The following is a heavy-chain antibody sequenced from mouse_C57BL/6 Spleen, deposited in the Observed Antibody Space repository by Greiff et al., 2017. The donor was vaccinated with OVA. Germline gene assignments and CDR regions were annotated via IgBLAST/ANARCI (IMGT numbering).Heavy chain of an antibody. CDR1: GFTFTDYY. CDR3: ASIYYGSSYHAMDY. CDR2: VYPYNGGT. D-gene: IGHD1-1*01. V-gene: IGHV1-36*01. Sequence: EVKLQQSGPVLVKPGPSVKISCKASGFTFTDYYMHWVKQSHGKSLEWIGLVYPYNGGTSYNQKFKGKATLTVDTSSSTAYMELNSLTSEDSAVYYCASIYYGSSYHAMDYWGQGTSVTVSS. J-gene: IGHJ4*01.